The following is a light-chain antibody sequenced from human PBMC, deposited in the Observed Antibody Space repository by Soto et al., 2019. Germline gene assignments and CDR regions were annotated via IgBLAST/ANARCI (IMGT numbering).Light chain of an antibody. CDR2: GAS. CDR3: QQYNSWPPIT. J-gene: IGKJ5*01. V-gene: IGKV3-15*01. CDR1: QNVGSN. Sequence: EVVMTQSPATLSVSPGERATLSCRASQNVGSNLAWYQQKPGQAPRLLIYGASTRATGIPARFSGSGSATEFTLTISSLQSEDFAVYYCQQYNSWPPITFGQGTRLVI.